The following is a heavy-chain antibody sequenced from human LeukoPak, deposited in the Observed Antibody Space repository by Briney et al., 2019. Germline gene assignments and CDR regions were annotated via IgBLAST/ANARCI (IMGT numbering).Heavy chain of an antibody. Sequence: SETLSLICTVSGGSISSYYWSWLRQPPGEGLEWFGYIYYSGSTNYNPSLKSRVTISVDTSKNQFSLKLSSVTAADTAVYYCARSYSSSSYFDYWGQGTLVTVSS. V-gene: IGHV4-59*01. CDR2: IYYSGST. D-gene: IGHD6-13*01. J-gene: IGHJ4*02. CDR1: GGSISSYY. CDR3: ARSYSSSSYFDY.